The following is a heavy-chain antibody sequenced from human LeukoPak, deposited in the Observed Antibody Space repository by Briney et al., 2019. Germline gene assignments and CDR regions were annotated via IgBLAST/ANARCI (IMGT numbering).Heavy chain of an antibody. Sequence: SETLSLTFTVSGGSLSSGSDYWSWIRQSAGKGLEWIGRIYASGSTNYTPSLKSRVTISVDTSKNQFSLKLNSVTPEDTAVYYCACIAAARNYFDYWGQGTLVTVSS. J-gene: IGHJ4*02. D-gene: IGHD6-13*01. V-gene: IGHV4-61*02. CDR2: IYASGST. CDR3: ACIAAARNYFDY. CDR1: GGSLSSGSDY.